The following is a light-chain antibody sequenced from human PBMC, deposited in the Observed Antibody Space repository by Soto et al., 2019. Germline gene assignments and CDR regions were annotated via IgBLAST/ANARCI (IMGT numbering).Light chain of an antibody. CDR3: SSYAGTHIV. CDR2: DVT. J-gene: IGLJ1*01. Sequence: SVVTQPPSPSGAPGQSVAISCPGTSRDVGGYDYVSWYQQHPGKAPKLMIYDVTKRPSGVPDRFSGSKSGNTASLTVSGLQAEDEADYYCSSYAGTHIVFGTGTKVTVL. CDR1: SRDVGGYDY. V-gene: IGLV2-8*01.